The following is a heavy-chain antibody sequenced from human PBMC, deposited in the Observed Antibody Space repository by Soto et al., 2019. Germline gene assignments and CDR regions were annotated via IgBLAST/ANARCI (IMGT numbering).Heavy chain of an antibody. CDR3: ARDDDIVGATGGFDY. J-gene: IGHJ4*02. Sequence: VASVKVSCEASGGTFSSYAISWVRQAPGQGLEWMGGIVPIFGTANYAQKFQGRVTITADKSTSTAYMELSSLRSEDTAVYYCARDDDIVGATGGFDYWGQGTLVTVSS. V-gene: IGHV1-69*06. CDR1: GGTFSSYA. CDR2: IVPIFGTA. D-gene: IGHD1-26*01.